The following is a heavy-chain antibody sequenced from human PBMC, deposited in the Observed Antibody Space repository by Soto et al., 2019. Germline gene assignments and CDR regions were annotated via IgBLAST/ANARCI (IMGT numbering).Heavy chain of an antibody. CDR3: ARITYYDFWSGYTPSYYYYYMYV. CDR1: GGSLSSHY. J-gene: IGHJ6*03. V-gene: IGHV4-59*06. CDR2: IYYSGST. D-gene: IGHD3-3*01. Sequence: PSETLSLTCTVSGGSLSSHYWSWIRQPPGQGLEWIGYIYYSGSTYYNPSLKSRVTISVDTSKNQFSLKLSSVTAADTAVYYCARITYYDFWSGYTPSYYYYYMYVWGKGTTVTVSS.